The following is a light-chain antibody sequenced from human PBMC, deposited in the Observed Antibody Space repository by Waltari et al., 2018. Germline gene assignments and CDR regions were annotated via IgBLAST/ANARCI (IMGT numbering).Light chain of an antibody. CDR1: KLGDQY. V-gene: IGLV3-1*01. Sequence: SELTQPPSVSVSPGQTASITYSGDKLGDQYVSWFQQRPGQSPTLVIYQDKERPSGIPERFSGSNSGTTATLTISGTQALDEADYYCQAWDSGPAVFGTGTKVTVL. CDR3: QAWDSGPAV. J-gene: IGLJ1*01. CDR2: QDK.